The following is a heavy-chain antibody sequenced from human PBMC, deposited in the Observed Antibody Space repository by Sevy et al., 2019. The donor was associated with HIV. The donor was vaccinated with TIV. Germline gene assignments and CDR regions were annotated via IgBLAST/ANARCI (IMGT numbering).Heavy chain of an antibody. J-gene: IGHJ4*01. CDR3: ATGDTAMITDLDY. CDR1: GFSFSNNA. D-gene: IGHD5-18*01. V-gene: IGHV3-23*01. CDR2: IDSGGLT. Sequence: GGSLRLSCGASGFSFSNNAMNWVRQAPGKGPEWVSGIDSGGLTYYADSVKGRFTISRDNSMEMLFLQMNSLRPDDTAVYYCATGDTAMITDLDYGGQGTLVTVSS.